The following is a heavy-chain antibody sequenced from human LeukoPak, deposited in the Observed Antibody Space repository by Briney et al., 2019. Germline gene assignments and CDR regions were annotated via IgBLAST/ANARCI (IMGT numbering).Heavy chain of an antibody. D-gene: IGHD1-1*01. CDR3: ARGSATGLAY. CDR1: GGSFSGYS. CDR2: IDRSGST. V-gene: IGHV4-34*01. J-gene: IGHJ4*02. Sequence: PSETLSLTCAVYGGSFSGYSSTWIRQPPGKGLEWIGEIDRSGSTNYSPALKSRLTISVDTSKNQFSLKLSAVTAADSAVYYCARGSATGLAYWGQGNLVTVSS.